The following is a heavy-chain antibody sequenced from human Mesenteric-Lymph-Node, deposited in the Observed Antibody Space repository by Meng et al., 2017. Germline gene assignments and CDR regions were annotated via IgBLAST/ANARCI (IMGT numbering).Heavy chain of an antibody. CDR1: GFTFSSYA. CDR2: ISGSGGST. V-gene: IGHV3-23*01. J-gene: IGHJ3*02. Sequence: GESLKISCAASGFTFSSYAMSWVRQAPGKGLEWVSAISGSGGSTYYADSVKGRFTISRDNSKNTLYLQMNSLRAEDTAVYYCAKVKDTAMVRDAFDIWGQGTMVTVSS. CDR3: AKVKDTAMVRDAFDI. D-gene: IGHD5-18*01.